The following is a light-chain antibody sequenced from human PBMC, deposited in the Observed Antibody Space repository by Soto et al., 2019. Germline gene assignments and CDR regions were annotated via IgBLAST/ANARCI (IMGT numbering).Light chain of an antibody. J-gene: IGKJ1*01. Sequence: DLQMTQSPSTLSASVGDRVTITCRASQSISSWLAWYQQKPGKAPKLLIYDASSLESGVPSRFSGSGSGTEVTITIISLQPDEFATYYCQQYNSYSWTFGQGTKVEIK. V-gene: IGKV1-5*01. CDR1: QSISSW. CDR2: DAS. CDR3: QQYNSYSWT.